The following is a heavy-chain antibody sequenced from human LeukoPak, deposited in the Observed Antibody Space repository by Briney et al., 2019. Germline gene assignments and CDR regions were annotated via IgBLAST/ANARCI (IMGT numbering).Heavy chain of an antibody. CDR1: GFTFSSYS. CDR3: ARVRFSATLAFDI. CDR2: ISSSSSYI. J-gene: IGHJ3*02. D-gene: IGHD5-12*01. Sequence: GGSLRLSCAASGFTFSSYSMNWVRQAPGKGLEWVSSISSSSSYIYYADSVKGRFTISRDNAKNSLYLQMNSLRAEDTAVYYCARVRFSATLAFDIWGQGTMVTVSS. V-gene: IGHV3-21*04.